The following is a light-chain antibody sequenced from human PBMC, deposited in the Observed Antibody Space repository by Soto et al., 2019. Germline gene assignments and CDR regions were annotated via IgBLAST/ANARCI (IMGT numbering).Light chain of an antibody. CDR3: SSYTTSTTVV. V-gene: IGLV2-14*03. CDR2: DVN. Sequence: QSALTQPASVSGSPGQSITISCTGTSSDVGGYNYVSWYQQHPDKAPKLMICDVNNRPSGVSNRFSGSKSGNTASLTISGLQAEDEGDYYCSSYTTSTTVVFGGGTKLTVL. J-gene: IGLJ2*01. CDR1: SSDVGGYNY.